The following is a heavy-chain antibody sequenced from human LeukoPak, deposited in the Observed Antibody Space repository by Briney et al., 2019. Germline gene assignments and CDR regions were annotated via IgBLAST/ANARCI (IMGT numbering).Heavy chain of an antibody. CDR2: ISTTSTYI. D-gene: IGHD3-22*01. CDR1: GFTFSSYS. V-gene: IGHV3-21*01. J-gene: IGHJ4*02. Sequence: GGSLRLSCAASGFTFSSYSMNWVRQAPGKGLEWVSSISTTSTYIYYADSVKGRFTISRDNAKNSLYLQMNSLRAEDTALYYCARERGDYDGSGTDYWGQGTLVTVSS. CDR3: ARERGDYDGSGTDY.